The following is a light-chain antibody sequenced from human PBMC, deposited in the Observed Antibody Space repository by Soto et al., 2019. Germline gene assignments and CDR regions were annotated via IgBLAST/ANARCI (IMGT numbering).Light chain of an antibody. CDR3: QQYYSYLRT. V-gene: IGKV1-5*03. CDR2: KAS. CDR1: QTIDSW. Sequence: DIQMTQSPSTLSASVGDRVTITCRASQTIDSWLAWYQQRPGKPPNLLIYKASTLASGVPSRFSGSGSGTDFTLTISCLQSEDFATYYCQQYYSYLRTFGQGTKVDIK. J-gene: IGKJ1*01.